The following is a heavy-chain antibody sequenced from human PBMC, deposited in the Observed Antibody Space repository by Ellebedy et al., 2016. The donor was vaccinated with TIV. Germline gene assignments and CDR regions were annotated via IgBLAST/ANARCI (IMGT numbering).Heavy chain of an antibody. Sequence: SVKVSCXASGGTFHSYGIDWVRQAPGQGLEWMGGIIPLFGIAKYAQHFQARVTITADKSTGTAYMELSTLRPEDTAVYYCARGQTYYYDVSPMLDAFDIWGQGTIVTVSS. D-gene: IGHD3-22*01. CDR1: GGTFHSYG. V-gene: IGHV1-69*10. CDR3: ARGQTYYYDVSPMLDAFDI. J-gene: IGHJ3*02. CDR2: IIPLFGIA.